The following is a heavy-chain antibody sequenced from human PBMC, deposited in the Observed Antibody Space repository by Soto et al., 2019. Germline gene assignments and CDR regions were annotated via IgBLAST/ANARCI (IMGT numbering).Heavy chain of an antibody. V-gene: IGHV3-33*01. CDR3: ARDRSSDTAMLEDLLAY. Sequence: LRHSNAASGFTFSRCGMHWVRQAPGKGLEWVAVIWYDGSNKYYADSVKGRFTISRDNSENMLYLQMNSLRAEDTAVYYCARDRSSDTAMLEDLLAYWGQGTHGTVSA. D-gene: IGHD5-18*01. J-gene: IGHJ4*02. CDR2: IWYDGSNK. CDR1: GFTFSRCG.